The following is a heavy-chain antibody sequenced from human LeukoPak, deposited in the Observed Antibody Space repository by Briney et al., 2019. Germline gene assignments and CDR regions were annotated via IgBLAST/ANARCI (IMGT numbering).Heavy chain of an antibody. D-gene: IGHD6-19*01. CDR1: GLTFSSYA. CDR2: ISGSGGST. J-gene: IGHJ4*02. V-gene: IGHV3-23*01. CDR3: VRSYPGIAVAGPFDY. Sequence: GGSLRLSCAASGLTFSSYAMSWVRQAPGKGLEWVSAISGSGGSTYYADSVKGRFTISRDNSKNTLYLQMNSLRAEDTAVYYCVRSYPGIAVAGPFDYWGQGTLVTVSS.